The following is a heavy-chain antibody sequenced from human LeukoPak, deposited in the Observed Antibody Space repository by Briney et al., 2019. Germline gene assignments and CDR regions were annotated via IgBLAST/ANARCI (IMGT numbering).Heavy chain of an antibody. Sequence: GASVRVSCKASGYTFTSYDINWVRQATGQGLEWMGWMNPNSGNTGYAQKFQGRVTITTDESTSTAYMELSSLTSDDTAVYYCARGRYCSSTSCPFDYWGQGTLVTVSS. CDR2: MNPNSGNT. CDR1: GYTFTSYD. V-gene: IGHV1-8*03. CDR3: ARGRYCSSTSCPFDY. D-gene: IGHD2-2*01. J-gene: IGHJ4*02.